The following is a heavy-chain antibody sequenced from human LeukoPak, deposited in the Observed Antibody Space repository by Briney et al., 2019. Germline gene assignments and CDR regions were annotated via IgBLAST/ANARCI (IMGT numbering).Heavy chain of an antibody. Sequence: SETLSLTCIVSGGSISSSIYYWAWVRQPPGKGLEWIGTVFYNGATQYSPSLRSRVTISVDTSKNQFSLKLSSVTAADTAVYYCAREGGDYGDPLPFDYWGQGTLVTVSS. CDR3: AREGGDYGDPLPFDY. D-gene: IGHD4-17*01. J-gene: IGHJ4*02. V-gene: IGHV4-39*07. CDR1: GGSISSSIYY. CDR2: VFYNGAT.